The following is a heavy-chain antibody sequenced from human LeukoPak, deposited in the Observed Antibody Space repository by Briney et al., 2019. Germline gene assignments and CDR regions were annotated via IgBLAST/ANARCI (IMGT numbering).Heavy chain of an antibody. D-gene: IGHD3-10*01. V-gene: IGHV3-64D*06. CDR3: VKDSSSGSYFDY. CDR2: ISSNGGST. J-gene: IGHJ4*02. Sequence: GGSLRLSCSASGFTFSRYAMHWVRQALAKGLEYVSAISSNGGSTYYADSVKGRFTISRDNSRNTLHLQMSSLRVEDTAVYYCVKDSSSGSYFDYWGQGTLVTVSS. CDR1: GFTFSRYA.